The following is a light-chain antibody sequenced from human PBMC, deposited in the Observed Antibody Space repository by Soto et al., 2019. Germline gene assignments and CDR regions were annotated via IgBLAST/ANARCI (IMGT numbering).Light chain of an antibody. V-gene: IGKV3-11*01. CDR2: DAS. Sequence: PGERATLSCRASQSVSSYLAWYQQKPGQAPRLLIYDASNRVTGIPARFSGSGSGTDFTLTISSLEPEDFAVYYCQQRSNWPPTFGQGTRLEIK. CDR3: QQRSNWPPT. J-gene: IGKJ5*01. CDR1: QSVSSY.